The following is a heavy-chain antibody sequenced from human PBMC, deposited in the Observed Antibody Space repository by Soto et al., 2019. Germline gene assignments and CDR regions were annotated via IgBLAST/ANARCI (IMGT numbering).Heavy chain of an antibody. D-gene: IGHD2-2*01. CDR3: AKDLLPAAMGISFDY. J-gene: IGHJ4*02. Sequence: GGSLRLSCAASGFTFSSYGMHWVRQAPGEGLEWVAVISYDGSNKYYADSVKGRFTISRDNSKNTLYLQMNSLRAEDTAVYYCAKDLLPAAMGISFDYWGQGTLVTVSS. CDR2: ISYDGSNK. CDR1: GFTFSSYG. V-gene: IGHV3-30*18.